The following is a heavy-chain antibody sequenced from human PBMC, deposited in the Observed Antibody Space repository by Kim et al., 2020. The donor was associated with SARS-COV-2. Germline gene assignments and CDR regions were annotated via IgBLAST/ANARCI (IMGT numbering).Heavy chain of an antibody. Sequence: DSLKGRFTISRDNSKKPLYLQMNRLRAEDTAVYYCAKEDGSYYYYYYGMDVWGQGTTVTVSS. J-gene: IGHJ6*02. CDR3: AKEDGSYYYYYYGMDV. D-gene: IGHD1-26*01. V-gene: IGHV3-30*02.